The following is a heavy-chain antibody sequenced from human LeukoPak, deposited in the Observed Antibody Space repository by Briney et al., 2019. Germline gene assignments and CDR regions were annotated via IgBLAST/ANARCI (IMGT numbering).Heavy chain of an antibody. D-gene: IGHD5-24*01. V-gene: IGHV1-46*01. CDR2: INPSGGST. CDR1: GYTFTSYY. Sequence: ASVKVSCKASGYTFTSYYMHWVRQAPGQGLECMGIINPSGGSTSSAQKFQGRVTMTRDTSTSTVYMELSSLRSEDTAVYYCARGMATIPGDYWGQGTLVTVSS. J-gene: IGHJ4*02. CDR3: ARGMATIPGDY.